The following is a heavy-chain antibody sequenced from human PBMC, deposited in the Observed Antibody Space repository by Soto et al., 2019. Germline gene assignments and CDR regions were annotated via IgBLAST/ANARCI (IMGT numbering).Heavy chain of an antibody. D-gene: IGHD6-19*01. V-gene: IGHV3-30*18. CDR1: GFTFSSYG. J-gene: IGHJ4*02. CDR2: ISYDGSNK. CDR3: AKGIRGWDTILTSYDY. Sequence: QVQLVESGGGVVQPGRSLRLSCAASGFTFSSYGMHWVRQAPGKGLEWVAVISYDGSNKYYADSVKGRFTISRDNSKNTLYLQMNSLRAEDTAVYYCAKGIRGWDTILTSYDYWGQGTLVTVSS.